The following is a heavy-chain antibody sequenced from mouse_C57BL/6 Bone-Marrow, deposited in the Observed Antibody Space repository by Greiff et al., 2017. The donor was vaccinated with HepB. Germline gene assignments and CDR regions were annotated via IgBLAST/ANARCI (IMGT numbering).Heavy chain of an antibody. Sequence: VQLQQSGTVLARPGASVKMSCKTSGYTFTSYWMHWVKQRPGQGLVWIGAIYPGNSDTSYNQKFKGKAKLTAVTSASTAYMELSSLTNEDSAVYYCTRFFGRSPWFAYWGQGTLVTVSA. CDR2: IYPGNSDT. CDR1: GYTFTSYW. J-gene: IGHJ3*01. V-gene: IGHV1-5*01. CDR3: TRFFGRSPWFAY.